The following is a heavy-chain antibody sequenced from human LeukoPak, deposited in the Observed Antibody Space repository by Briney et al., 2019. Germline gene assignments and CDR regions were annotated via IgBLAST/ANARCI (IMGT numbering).Heavy chain of an antibody. D-gene: IGHD3-22*01. CDR2: IWYDGINK. V-gene: IGHV3-33*01. J-gene: IGHJ3*02. CDR3: ARDYYDSSGQLHAGAHASDI. CDR1: GFTFRTFG. Sequence: PGRSLRLSCAASGFTFRTFGMHWVRQAPGKGLEWVAIIWYDGINKYCADSVKGRFTISRDNSKNTLYLQMNSLRAEDTAVYYCARDYYDSSGQLHAGAHASDIWGQGTMVTVSS.